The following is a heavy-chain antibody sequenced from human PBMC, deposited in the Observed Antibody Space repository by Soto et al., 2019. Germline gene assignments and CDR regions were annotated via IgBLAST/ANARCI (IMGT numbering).Heavy chain of an antibody. Sequence: QVRLVQSGAEVKKPWASVKVSCKVSGYTLTELSMHWVRQAPGKGLEWMGGFDPEDGETIYAQKFQGRVTMTEDTSTDTAYMELSSLRSDDTAVYYCATVANGSGSYFRPPWYFDYWGQGTLVTVSS. CDR1: GYTLTELS. D-gene: IGHD3-10*01. J-gene: IGHJ4*02. CDR2: FDPEDGET. V-gene: IGHV1-24*01. CDR3: ATVANGSGSYFRPPWYFDY.